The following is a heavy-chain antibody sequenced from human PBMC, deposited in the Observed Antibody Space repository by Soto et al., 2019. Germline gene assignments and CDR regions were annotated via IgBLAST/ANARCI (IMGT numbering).Heavy chain of an antibody. D-gene: IGHD6-13*01. J-gene: IGHJ6*02. V-gene: IGHV3-30*18. Sequence: GGSLRLSCAASGFTFSSYGMHWVRQAPGKGLEWVAVISYDGSNKYYADSVKGRFTISRDNSKNTLYLQMNSLRAEDTAVYYCAKDQWIAAAGTGNSNYYYYGMDVWGQGTTVTVS. CDR1: GFTFSSYG. CDR3: AKDQWIAAAGTGNSNYYYYGMDV. CDR2: ISYDGSNK.